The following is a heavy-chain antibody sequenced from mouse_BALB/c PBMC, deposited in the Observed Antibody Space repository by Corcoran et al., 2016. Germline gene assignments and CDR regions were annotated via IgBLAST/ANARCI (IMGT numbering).Heavy chain of an antibody. CDR1: GYTFTSYV. D-gene: IGHD2-4*01. J-gene: IGHJ3*01. CDR3: AITMMTVFAY. CDR2: INPYNDGT. Sequence: EVQLQQSGPELVKPGASVKMSCKASGYTFTSYVMHWVKQKPRQGLEWIGYINPYNDGTKYNEKFKGKATLTSDKSSSPAYIELSSLTSEDSAVYYCAITMMTVFAYWGQGTLVTVSA. V-gene: IGHV1S136*01.